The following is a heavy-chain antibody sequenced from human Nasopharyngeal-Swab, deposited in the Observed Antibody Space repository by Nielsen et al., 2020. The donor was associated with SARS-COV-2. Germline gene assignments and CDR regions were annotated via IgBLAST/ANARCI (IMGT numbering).Heavy chain of an antibody. Sequence: WIRQPPGKGLEWIGYLYYSGITHYNPSLMSRVTISIDKSKNQFSLNLSSVNAADTAVYFCAREAYYYGSGTYDSWGQGTPVTVSS. D-gene: IGHD3-10*01. CDR2: LYYSGIT. CDR3: AREAYYYGSGTYDS. J-gene: IGHJ4*02. V-gene: IGHV4-59*01.